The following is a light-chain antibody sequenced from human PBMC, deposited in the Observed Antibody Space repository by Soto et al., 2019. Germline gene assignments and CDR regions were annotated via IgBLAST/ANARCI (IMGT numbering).Light chain of an antibody. Sequence: DIHMTQSPSTLSASVGDRVTITCRASQSISSWLAWYQQKPGKAPKLLIYKASSLESGVPSRFSGSGSGPEFPLTISSLQPDEFATYYCQQYNSYPCGTFGQGPKLEIK. J-gene: IGKJ2*01. CDR3: QQYNSYPCGT. V-gene: IGKV1-5*03. CDR2: KAS. CDR1: QSISSW.